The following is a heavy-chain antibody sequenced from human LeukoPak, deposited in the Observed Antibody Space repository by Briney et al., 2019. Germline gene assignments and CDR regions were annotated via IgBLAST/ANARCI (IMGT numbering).Heavy chain of an antibody. J-gene: IGHJ6*04. CDR3: ARVSKAYYGSGTSPQYGMDV. V-gene: IGHV4-34*01. CDR1: GGSFSGYY. CDR2: INHSGST. D-gene: IGHD3-10*01. Sequence: SETLSLTCAVYGGSFSGYYWSWIRQPPGKGLEWIGEINHSGSTNYNPSLKSRVTISVDTSKNQFSLKLSSVTAADTAVCYCARVSKAYYGSGTSPQYGMDVWGKGTTDTVSS.